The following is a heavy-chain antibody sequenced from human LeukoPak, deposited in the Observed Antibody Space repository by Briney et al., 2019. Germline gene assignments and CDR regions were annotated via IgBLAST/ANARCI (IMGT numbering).Heavy chain of an antibody. D-gene: IGHD1-26*01. J-gene: IGHJ4*02. Sequence: GGSLRLSCAASGFTFSSYEMNWVRQAPGKGLEWVSYISSSGSTIYYADSVKGRFTISRDNAKNSLYLQMNSLRAEDTAVYYCATGNVGAPFDYWGQGTLVTVPS. CDR3: ATGNVGAPFDY. V-gene: IGHV3-48*03. CDR2: ISSSGSTI. CDR1: GFTFSSYE.